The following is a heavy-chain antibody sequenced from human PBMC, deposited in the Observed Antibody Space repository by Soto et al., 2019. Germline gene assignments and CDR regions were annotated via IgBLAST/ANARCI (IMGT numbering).Heavy chain of an antibody. D-gene: IGHD1-26*01. V-gene: IGHV1-69*12. J-gene: IGHJ6*02. CDR2: IISIFGTA. CDR3: AAAREVRYYYYGMDV. CDR1: GGTFSSYA. Sequence: QVQLVQSGAEVKKPGSSVKVSCKASGGTFSSYAISWVRQAPGQGLEWMGGIISIFGTADYAQKFRGRVTXAADESTSTAYMELSSLRSEDTAVYYCAAAREVRYYYYGMDVWGQGTTVTVSS.